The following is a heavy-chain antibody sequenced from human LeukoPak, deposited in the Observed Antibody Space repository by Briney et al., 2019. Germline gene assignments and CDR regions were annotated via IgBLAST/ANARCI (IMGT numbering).Heavy chain of an antibody. CDR2: IKADGSGK. V-gene: IGHV3-7*01. D-gene: IGHD3-22*01. CDR3: APHYYDTSPYLPLGAFHI. Sequence: GGSLRLPCAASGFTFGTYWMSWVRQAPGKGLEWVASIKADGSGKYYVDSLKGRFTISRDNAKNSLYLQMNSLRAEDTAVYYCAPHYYDTSPYLPLGAFHIWGQGAMVTVSS. CDR1: GFTFGTYW. J-gene: IGHJ3*02.